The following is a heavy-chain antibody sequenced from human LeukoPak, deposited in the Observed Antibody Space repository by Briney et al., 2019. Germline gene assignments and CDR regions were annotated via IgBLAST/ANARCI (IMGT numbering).Heavy chain of an antibody. Sequence: SETLSLTCTVPGGSISSYYWSWIRQPPGKGLEWIGYIYYSGSTNYNPSLKSRVTISVDTSKNQFSLKLSSVTAADTAVYYCARAGEMATSYDYWGQGTLVTVSS. CDR2: IYYSGST. J-gene: IGHJ4*02. D-gene: IGHD5-24*01. CDR3: ARAGEMATSYDY. V-gene: IGHV4-59*01. CDR1: GGSISSYY.